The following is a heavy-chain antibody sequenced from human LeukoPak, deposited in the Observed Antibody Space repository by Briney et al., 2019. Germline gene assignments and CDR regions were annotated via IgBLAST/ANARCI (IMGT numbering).Heavy chain of an antibody. CDR3: ARDPGYSRPSSYGYFDH. CDR1: GFTFSAYR. J-gene: IGHJ4*02. Sequence: PGGSLRLSCATSGFTFSAYRMIWVRQTPGKGLECLSSITSISDSIHYADSVRGRFTVSRDNAKNSLYLQMNSLRDEDTAVYYCARDPGYSRPSSYGYFDHWGQGTLATVSS. D-gene: IGHD1-26*01. V-gene: IGHV3-48*02. CDR2: ITSISDSI.